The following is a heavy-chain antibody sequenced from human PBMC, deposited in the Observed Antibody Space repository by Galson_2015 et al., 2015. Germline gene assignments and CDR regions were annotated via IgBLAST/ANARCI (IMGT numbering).Heavy chain of an antibody. CDR3: AIEVGGLQSAAFDY. Sequence: SVKVPCKASGGTFSSYAISWVRQAPGQGLEWMGGIIPIFGTANYAQKFQGRVTITADESTSTAYMELSSLRSEDTAVYYCAIEVGGLQSAAFDYWGQGTLVTVSS. CDR1: GGTFSSYA. CDR2: IIPIFGTA. J-gene: IGHJ4*02. D-gene: IGHD4-11*01. V-gene: IGHV1-69*13.